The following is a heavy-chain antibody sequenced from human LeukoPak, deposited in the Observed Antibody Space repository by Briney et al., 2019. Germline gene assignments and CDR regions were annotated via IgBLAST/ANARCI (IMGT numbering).Heavy chain of an antibody. Sequence: SETLSLTCGVSGGSISNTNWWSWVRQPPGQALECIGEISLTGVTHYNPSLEARVTVSLDKSKNQLSLNLTPVTAADTAVYYCSRENGAFPPFGYWGQGTLVTVSS. J-gene: IGHJ4*02. CDR1: GGSISNTNW. CDR3: SRENGAFPPFGY. CDR2: ISLTGVT. V-gene: IGHV4-4*02. D-gene: IGHD2-8*01.